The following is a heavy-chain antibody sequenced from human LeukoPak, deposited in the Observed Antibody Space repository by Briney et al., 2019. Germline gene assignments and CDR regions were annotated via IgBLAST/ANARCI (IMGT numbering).Heavy chain of an antibody. CDR1: GGSISTGGYY. J-gene: IGHJ2*01. V-gene: IGHV4-31*03. CDR2: VYYSGST. D-gene: IGHD5-24*01. CDR3: ARDNRSRRDGYSYWWYFDL. Sequence: PSETLSLTCTVSGGSISTGGYYWSRIRQHPEKGLEWIGYVYYSGSTYYNPSLESRLTISVDTSKNQFSLRLSSVTAADTAVYYCARDNRSRRDGYSYWWYFDLWGRGTLVTVSS.